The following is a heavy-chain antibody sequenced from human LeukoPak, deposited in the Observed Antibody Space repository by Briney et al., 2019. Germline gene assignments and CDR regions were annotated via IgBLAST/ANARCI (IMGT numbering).Heavy chain of an antibody. D-gene: IGHD6-19*01. CDR2: IYYSGST. CDR1: GGSVSSGSYY. V-gene: IGHV4-61*01. Sequence: SETLSLTCTVSGGSVSSGSYYWSWIRQPPGKGLEWIGYIYYSGSTNYNPSLKSRVTISVDTSKNQFSLKLSSVTAADTAVYYCARDRRIAMAGTRYYYYGMDVWGKGTTVTVSS. CDR3: ARDRRIAMAGTRYYYYGMDV. J-gene: IGHJ6*04.